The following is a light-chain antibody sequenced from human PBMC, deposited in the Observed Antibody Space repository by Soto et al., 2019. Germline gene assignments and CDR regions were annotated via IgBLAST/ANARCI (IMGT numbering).Light chain of an antibody. CDR3: QQYNSWPQT. CDR2: DVS. Sequence: ETVLTQSPATVSVSPGERVTLSCRASETVSTNLAWYQQRPGQAPRLLIYDVSTGATGIPARFSGRRSGTEFTLTISSLQSEDFGVYYCQQYNSWPQTFGQGTKVDIK. J-gene: IGKJ1*01. CDR1: ETVSTN. V-gene: IGKV3-15*01.